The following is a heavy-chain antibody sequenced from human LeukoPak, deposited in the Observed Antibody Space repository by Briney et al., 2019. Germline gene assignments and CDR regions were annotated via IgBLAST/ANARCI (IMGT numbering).Heavy chain of an antibody. J-gene: IGHJ4*02. D-gene: IGHD6-19*01. V-gene: IGHV3-11*01. Sequence: GGSLRLSCAASGFTFSDYYMRWIRQAPGKGLEWVSYIRSSGSTIYYADSVKGRFTISRDNAKNSLYLQMNSLRAEDTAVYYCARVRVGRIAVAGGPLDYWGQGTLVTVSS. CDR3: ARVRVGRIAVAGGPLDY. CDR2: IRSSGSTI. CDR1: GFTFSDYY.